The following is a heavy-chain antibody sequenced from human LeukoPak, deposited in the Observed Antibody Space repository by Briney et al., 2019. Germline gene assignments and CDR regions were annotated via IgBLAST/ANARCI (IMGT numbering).Heavy chain of an antibody. Sequence: GGSLRLSCAASGFTFSSYTIHWVRQAPGKGLEWLAVISYDGSNKYYADSVKGRFTISRDNSKNMLYLQMNSLRVEDTAVYYCARDPYSSSSVFFYYYMNVWGKGTTVTVSS. D-gene: IGHD6-6*01. CDR2: ISYDGSNK. V-gene: IGHV3-30-3*01. J-gene: IGHJ6*03. CDR3: ARDPYSSSSVFFYYYMNV. CDR1: GFTFSSYT.